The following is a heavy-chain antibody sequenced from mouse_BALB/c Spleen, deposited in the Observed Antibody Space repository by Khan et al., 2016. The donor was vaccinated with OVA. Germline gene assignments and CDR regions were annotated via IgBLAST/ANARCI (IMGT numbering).Heavy chain of an antibody. CDR1: GYTFTNYG. Sequence: QIQLVQSGPELKKPGETVKISCKASGYTFTNYGMNWVKQAPGKGLKWMGWINTYTGEPTPADDFKGRFAFSLVTSASTVYLKTNNHNDEDTATYFGTRPPYFSYVMVYWGQGTSGTVSS. D-gene: IGHD2-10*01. CDR3: TRPPYFSYVMVY. J-gene: IGHJ4*01. CDR2: INTYTGEP. V-gene: IGHV9-3-1*01.